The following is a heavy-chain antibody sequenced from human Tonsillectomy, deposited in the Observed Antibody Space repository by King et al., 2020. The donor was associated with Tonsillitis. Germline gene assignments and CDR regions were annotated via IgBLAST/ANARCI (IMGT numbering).Heavy chain of an antibody. V-gene: IGHV4-39*07. Sequence: QLQESGPGLVKPSETLSLTCTVSGGSISSSSCYWGWIRQPPGQGLEWIGSIYYSGSTYYNPSLKSRVTISIDTSKNQFSLKLSSVTAADTASFYCARRTSSGSLDYWGQGTLVPVSS. J-gene: IGHJ4*02. CDR2: IYYSGST. D-gene: IGHD1/OR15-1a*01. CDR3: ARRTSSGSLDY. CDR1: GGSISSSSCY.